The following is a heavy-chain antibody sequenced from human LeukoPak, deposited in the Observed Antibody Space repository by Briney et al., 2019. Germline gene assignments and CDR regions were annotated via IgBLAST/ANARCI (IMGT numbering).Heavy chain of an antibody. D-gene: IGHD3-10*01. CDR1: GFTFSSYS. J-gene: IGHJ6*02. CDR3: AKLTSASGAYGVDV. CDR2: ISGSGGSK. V-gene: IGHV3-23*01. Sequence: GGSLRLSCAASGFTFSSYSMNWVRQAPGKGLEWVSTISGSGGSKHYADSVEGRFTISRDNSKNTVYLQMNSLRAEDTAIYYCAKLTSASGAYGVDVWGQGTTVTVSS.